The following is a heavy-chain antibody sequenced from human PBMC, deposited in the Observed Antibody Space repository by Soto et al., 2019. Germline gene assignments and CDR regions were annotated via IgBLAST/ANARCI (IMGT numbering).Heavy chain of an antibody. CDR2: IWYDGSNK. V-gene: IGHV3-33*01. CDR1: GFTFSSYG. J-gene: IGHJ4*02. Sequence: GGSLRLSCAASGFTFSSYGMHWVRQAPGKGLEWVAVIWYDGSNKYYADSVKGRFTISRDNSKKTLYLQMNSLRAEDTAVYYCASSPAWIRSYYFDYWGQGTLVTVSS. D-gene: IGHD5-12*01. CDR3: ASSPAWIRSYYFDY.